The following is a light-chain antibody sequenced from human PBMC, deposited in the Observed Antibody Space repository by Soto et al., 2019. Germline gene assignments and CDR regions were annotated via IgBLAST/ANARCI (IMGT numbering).Light chain of an antibody. CDR1: SSDVGGYNS. Sequence: QSALTGPASVSGSAGQSIAMSCTGTSSDVGGYNSVSWYRHDPGKAPKLMIYDVTNRPSGVSNRFSGSKSGNTASLTISGLQAEDEADYYCSSFTSSITYVFGTGTKVTV. J-gene: IGLJ1*01. CDR3: SSFTSSITYV. V-gene: IGLV2-14*01. CDR2: DVT.